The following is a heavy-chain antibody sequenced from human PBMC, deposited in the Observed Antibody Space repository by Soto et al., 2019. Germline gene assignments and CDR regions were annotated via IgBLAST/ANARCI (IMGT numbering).Heavy chain of an antibody. CDR3: ARGQGYCSSTSCGRYWFDP. CDR2: IYYSGST. V-gene: IGHV4-59*01. Sequence: PSETLSLTCTVSGGSISSYYWSWIRQPPGKGLEWIGYIYYSGSTNYNPSLKSRVTISVDTSKNQFSLKLSSVTAADTAVYYCARGQGYCSSTSCGRYWFDPWGQGTLVTVSS. D-gene: IGHD2-2*01. CDR1: GGSISSYY. J-gene: IGHJ5*02.